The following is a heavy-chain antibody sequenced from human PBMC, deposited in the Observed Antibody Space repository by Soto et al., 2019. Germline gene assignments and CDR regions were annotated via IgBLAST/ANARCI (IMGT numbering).Heavy chain of an antibody. V-gene: IGHV1-8*01. CDR3: ATRPVSMYSGSHGYYFDY. CDR2: MNPNSGNT. J-gene: IGHJ4*02. D-gene: IGHD1-26*01. Sequence: ASVKVSCKASGYTFTSYDINWVRQATGQGLEWMGWMNPNSGNTGYAQKFQGRVTMTRNTSISTAYMELSSLRSEDTAVYYCATRPVSMYSGSHGYYFDYWGQGTLVTVSS. CDR1: GYTFTSYD.